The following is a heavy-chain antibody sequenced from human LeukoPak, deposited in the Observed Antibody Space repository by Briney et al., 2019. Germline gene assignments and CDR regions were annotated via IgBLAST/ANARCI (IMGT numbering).Heavy chain of an antibody. CDR1: GFTFSDYA. J-gene: IGHJ4*02. CDR3: ARDDY. Sequence: GGSLRLSCAASGFTFSDYAMHWVRQAPGKGLEWVAIISYDGTNKYYGDSVKGRFTISRDNSKNTLYLQMNSLSTEDTAVYYCARDDYWGLGTLVTVSS. V-gene: IGHV3-30*04. CDR2: ISYDGTNK.